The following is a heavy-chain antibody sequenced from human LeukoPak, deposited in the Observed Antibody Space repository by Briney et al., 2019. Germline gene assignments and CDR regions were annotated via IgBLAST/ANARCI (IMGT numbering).Heavy chain of an antibody. CDR2: MDPNSGNT. CDR1: GGTFSSYA. CDR3: ARTYYYDSADFRILYGMDV. D-gene: IGHD3-22*01. V-gene: IGHV1-8*02. J-gene: IGHJ6*02. Sequence: ASVKVSCKASGGTFSSYAISWVRQATGQGLEWMGWMDPNSGNTGYAQKFQGRVTMTRNTSISTAYMELSSLRSEDTAVYYCARTYYYDSADFRILYGMDVWGQGTTVTVSS.